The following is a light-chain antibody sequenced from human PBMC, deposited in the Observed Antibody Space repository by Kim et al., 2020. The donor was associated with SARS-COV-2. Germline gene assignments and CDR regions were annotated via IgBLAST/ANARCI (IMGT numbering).Light chain of an antibody. CDR2: GAS. CDR3: QQYSDWPPWT. Sequence: ETVMTQSPATLSVSPGERATLSCRASQSVSTKLAWYQQKLGQAPRLLIYGASTRATGIPARFSGSGSGTEFTLTISSLQSEDFAVYYCQQYSDWPPWTFGQGTKVDIK. V-gene: IGKV3-15*01. CDR1: QSVSTK. J-gene: IGKJ1*01.